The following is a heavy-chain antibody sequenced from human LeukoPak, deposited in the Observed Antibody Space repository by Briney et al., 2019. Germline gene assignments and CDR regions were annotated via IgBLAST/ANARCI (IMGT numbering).Heavy chain of an antibody. Sequence: GGSLRLSCAASGFTFSSYILNWVRQAPGKGLEWVSSISSSTTYIYYADSVKGRFTISRDNSKNTLYLQMNSLRAEDTAVYYCYGDYYWGQGTLVTVSS. CDR2: ISSSTTYI. CDR1: GFTFSSYI. V-gene: IGHV3-21*01. CDR3: YGDYY. J-gene: IGHJ4*02. D-gene: IGHD4-17*01.